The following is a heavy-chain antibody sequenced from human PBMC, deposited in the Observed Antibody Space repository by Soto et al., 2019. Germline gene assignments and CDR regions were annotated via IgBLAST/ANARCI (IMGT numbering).Heavy chain of an antibody. V-gene: IGHV1-2*04. J-gene: IGHJ4*02. CDR3: ARGNAYIFGSDY. CDR2: INPNSGES. D-gene: IGHD5-18*01. CDR1: GYSFSGYF. Sequence: QVQLVQSGPEVKKPGASVTVSCKASGYSFSGYFLHWVRQAPGQGLDWMGRINPNSGESDYAQKFLGWVTMTMDTSINTAYMELRSLKSDDTAVYFCARGNAYIFGSDYWGQGTRVTVSS.